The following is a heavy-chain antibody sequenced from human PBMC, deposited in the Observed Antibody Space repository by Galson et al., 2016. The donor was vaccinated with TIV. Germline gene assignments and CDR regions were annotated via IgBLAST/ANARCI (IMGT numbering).Heavy chain of an antibody. CDR3: ARGETYYDSKYFHH. J-gene: IGHJ1*01. V-gene: IGHV1-69*13. D-gene: IGHD3-22*01. CDR2: IIGMSGTT. Sequence: SVKVSCKASGGTFSSYAISWVRQDPGQGLEWMGGIIGMSGTTNYAQKFQGRVTITADEITSTAYMELSSLRSDDTAVYFCARGETYYDSKYFHHWGQGTLVTVSS. CDR1: GGTFSSYA.